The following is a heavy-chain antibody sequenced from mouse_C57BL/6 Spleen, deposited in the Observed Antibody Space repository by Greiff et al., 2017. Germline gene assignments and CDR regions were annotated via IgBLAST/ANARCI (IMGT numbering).Heavy chain of an antibody. CDR1: GYAFSSSW. Sequence: QVQLKEPGPELVKPGASVKISCKASGYAFSSSWMNWVKQRPGKGLEWIGRIYPGDGDTNYNGKFKGKATLTADKSSSTAYMQLSSLTSEDSAVYVCASYGSSHCYAMDYWGQGTSVTVSS. CDR2: IYPGDGDT. D-gene: IGHD1-1*01. V-gene: IGHV1-82*01. J-gene: IGHJ4*01. CDR3: ASYGSSHCYAMDY.